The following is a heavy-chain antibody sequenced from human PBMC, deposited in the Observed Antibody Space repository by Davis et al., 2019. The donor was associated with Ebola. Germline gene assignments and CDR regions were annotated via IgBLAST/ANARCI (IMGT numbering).Heavy chain of an antibody. CDR3: ARFAEYYDILTGSEWFDP. J-gene: IGHJ5*02. CDR2: ISAYNGNT. V-gene: IGHV1-18*04. D-gene: IGHD3-9*01. Sequence: ASVHVSCKASGYTFTSYGISWVRQAPGHGLEWMGWISAYNGNTNYAQKLQGRVTMTTDTSTSTAYMELRSLRSDDTAVYYCARFAEYYDILTGSEWFDPWGQGTLVTVSS. CDR1: GYTFTSYG.